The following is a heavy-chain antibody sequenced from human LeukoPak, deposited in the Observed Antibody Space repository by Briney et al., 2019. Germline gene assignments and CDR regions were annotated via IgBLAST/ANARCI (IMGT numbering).Heavy chain of an antibody. V-gene: IGHV3-23*01. CDR3: AQDRGARYPFGMDV. CDR2: IGGGGTT. CDR1: GLTFSTYA. D-gene: IGHD2-2*01. Sequence: GGSLRLSCAASGLTFSTYAMRWIRQAPGKGLEWVSSIGGGGTTPYADSVKGRFTISRDLSKITVYLQMNSLRAEDTAVYYCAQDRGARYPFGMDVWGQGTTVTVSS. J-gene: IGHJ6*02.